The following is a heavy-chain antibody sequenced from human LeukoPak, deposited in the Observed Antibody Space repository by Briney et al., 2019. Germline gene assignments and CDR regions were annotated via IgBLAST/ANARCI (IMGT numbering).Heavy chain of an antibody. Sequence: KPSETLSLTCTVSGGSISSGSYYWSWIRQPAGKGLEWIGRIYTSGSTNYNPSLKSRVTISVDTSKTQFSLKLSSVTAADTAVYYCARETGSGSYYKGGLFDYWGQGTLVTASS. CDR3: ARETGSGSYYKGGLFDY. V-gene: IGHV4-61*02. CDR2: IYTSGST. D-gene: IGHD3-10*01. J-gene: IGHJ4*02. CDR1: GGSISSGSYY.